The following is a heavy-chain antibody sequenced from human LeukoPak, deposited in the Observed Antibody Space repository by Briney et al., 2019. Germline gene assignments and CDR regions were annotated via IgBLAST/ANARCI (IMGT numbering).Heavy chain of an antibody. CDR1: GFTFSSNA. D-gene: IGHD3-22*01. Sequence: PGRSLRLSCAASGFTFSSNAMHWVRQAPGKGLEWIGCIYYSGSTNYNPSLKSRVTISVDTSKNQFSLKLSSVTAADTAVYYCARHIYDSSGYYYYYYMDVWGKGTTVTISS. J-gene: IGHJ6*03. CDR2: IYYSGST. V-gene: IGHV4-59*08. CDR3: ARHIYDSSGYYYYYYMDV.